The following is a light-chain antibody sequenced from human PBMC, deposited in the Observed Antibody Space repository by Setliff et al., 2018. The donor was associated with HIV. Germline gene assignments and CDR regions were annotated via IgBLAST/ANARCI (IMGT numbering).Light chain of an antibody. CDR3: ASYSSAGTRVV. V-gene: IGLV2-14*03. CDR1: YSDIGTYAY. Sequence: QSALTQPASVSGSPGQSVTISCNGSYSDIGTYAYVSWYQHLPGRAPKLLIHDVNKRPSGVSSRFSGSKSITTASLSISGLRSDDEAYYYCASYSSAGTRVVFGGGTKVTVL. J-gene: IGLJ3*02. CDR2: DVN.